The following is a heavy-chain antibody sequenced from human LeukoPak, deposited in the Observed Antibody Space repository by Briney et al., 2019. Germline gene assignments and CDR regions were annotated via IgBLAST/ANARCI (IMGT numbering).Heavy chain of an antibody. V-gene: IGHV3-53*01. CDR1: GFTVSSNY. J-gene: IGHJ6*02. CDR3: ARDLRYGGNSDYYYGMDV. D-gene: IGHD4-23*01. CDR2: IYSGGST. Sequence: SGGSLRLSCAASGFTVSSNYMSWVRQAPGKGLEWVSVIYSGGSTYYADSVKGRFTISRDNSKNTLYLQMNSLRAEDTAVYYCARDLRYGGNSDYYYGMDVWGQGTTVTVSS.